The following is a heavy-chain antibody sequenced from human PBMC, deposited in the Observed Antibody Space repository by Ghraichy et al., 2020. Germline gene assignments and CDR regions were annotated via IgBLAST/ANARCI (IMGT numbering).Heavy chain of an antibody. J-gene: IGHJ5*02. CDR3: ARVLGQWLVQVWFDP. Sequence: LSLTCAASGFTFSSYWMSWVRQAPGKGLEWVANIKQDGSEKYYVDSVKGRFTISRDNAKNSLYLQMNSLRAEDTAVYYCARVLGQWLVQVWFDPWGQGTLVTVSS. D-gene: IGHD6-19*01. CDR2: IKQDGSEK. V-gene: IGHV3-7*01. CDR1: GFTFSSYW.